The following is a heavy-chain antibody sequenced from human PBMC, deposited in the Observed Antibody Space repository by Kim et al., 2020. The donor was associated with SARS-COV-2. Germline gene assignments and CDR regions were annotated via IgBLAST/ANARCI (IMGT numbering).Heavy chain of an antibody. CDR3: AKDPYYYGSGTSIGY. J-gene: IGHJ4*02. V-gene: IGHV3-23*01. CDR1: GFTFSSYA. Sequence: GGSLRLSCAASGFTFSSYAMSWVRQAPGKGLEWVSAISGSGGSTYYADSVKGRFTISRDNSKNTLYLQMNSLRAEDTAVYYCAKDPYYYGSGTSIGYWGQGTLVTVSS. D-gene: IGHD3-10*01. CDR2: ISGSGGST.